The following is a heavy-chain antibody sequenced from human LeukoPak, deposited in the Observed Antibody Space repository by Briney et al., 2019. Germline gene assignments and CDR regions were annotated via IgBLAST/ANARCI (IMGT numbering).Heavy chain of an antibody. CDR3: AKVNAGSAFDY. CDR1: GFTVSSNY. Sequence: GGSLRLSCAASGFTVSSNYMSWVRQAPGKGLEWVSAISGSGGSTYYADSVKGRFTISRDNSKNTLYLQMNSLRAEDTAVYYCAKVNAGSAFDYWGQGTLVTVSS. V-gene: IGHV3-23*01. J-gene: IGHJ4*02. CDR2: ISGSGGST.